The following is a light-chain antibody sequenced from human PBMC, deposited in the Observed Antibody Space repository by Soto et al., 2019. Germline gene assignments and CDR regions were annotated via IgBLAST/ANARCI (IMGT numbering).Light chain of an antibody. Sequence: DIQMTQSPSSVSASVGDRVTFTCRASQGIASWLAWYQQQPGKAPKLLIYAASSLQSGVPSRFSGSGSGTEFTLTISSLQPDDFATYYCQQYKIYSRTFGHGTKVDIK. CDR3: QQYKIYSRT. CDR1: QGIASW. J-gene: IGKJ1*01. CDR2: AAS. V-gene: IGKV1D-16*01.